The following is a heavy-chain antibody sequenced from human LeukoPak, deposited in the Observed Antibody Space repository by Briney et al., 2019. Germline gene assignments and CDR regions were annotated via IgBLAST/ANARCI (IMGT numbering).Heavy chain of an antibody. CDR1: GFTFSTYA. J-gene: IGHJ4*02. Sequence: GGSLRLSCAASGFTFSTYAMTWVRQAAEKGLEWVSIINAGGGETYYADSVKGRFTISRDNSKNTLYLQMNSLRAEDTAVYYCAKDLDYGDFDLFDYWGQGTLVTVSS. V-gene: IGHV3-23*01. CDR3: AKDLDYGDFDLFDY. CDR2: INAGGGET. D-gene: IGHD4-17*01.